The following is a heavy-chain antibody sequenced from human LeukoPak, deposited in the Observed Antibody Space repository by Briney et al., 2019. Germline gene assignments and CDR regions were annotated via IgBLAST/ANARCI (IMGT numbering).Heavy chain of an antibody. Sequence: GVSVKVSCKASGYTFTSYGISWVRQAPGRGLEWMGWISAYNGNTNYAQKLQGRVTMTTDTSTSTAYMELRSLRSDDTAVYYCARNGGGNCWQQCRPWYFDYWGQGTLVTVSS. D-gene: IGHD2-21*01. J-gene: IGHJ4*02. CDR3: ARNGGGNCWQQCRPWYFDY. CDR1: GYTFTSYG. V-gene: IGHV1-18*04. CDR2: ISAYNGNT.